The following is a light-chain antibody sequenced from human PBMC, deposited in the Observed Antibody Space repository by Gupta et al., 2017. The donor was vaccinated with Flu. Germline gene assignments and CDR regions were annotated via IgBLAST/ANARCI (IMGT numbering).Light chain of an antibody. V-gene: IGLV2-14*01. CDR3: SSYTSSSTLV. Sequence: QSALTQPASVSGSPGQSITISCTGTTSDVGGYNYVSWFQQHPGKAPKLMIYEVSYRPSGVSNRFSGSKSGNTASLTISGLQPEDEADYYCSSYTSSSTLVFGAGTKVTVL. J-gene: IGLJ1*01. CDR2: EVS. CDR1: TSDVGGYNY.